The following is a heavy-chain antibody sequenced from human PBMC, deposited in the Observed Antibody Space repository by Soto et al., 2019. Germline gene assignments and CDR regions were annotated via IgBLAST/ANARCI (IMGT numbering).Heavy chain of an antibody. CDR1: GGSISSYC. V-gene: IGHV4-59*03. Sequence: SETLSLTCTVSGGSISSYCWSWIRQPPGKGLEWIGCIDYSGSTNYNPSLKSRVTTSVDTSKNQFFLKLSSVTAADTAVYYCFLSLRYSSGWYLDYWGQGSLVTVSS. J-gene: IGHJ4*02. CDR2: IDYSGST. CDR3: FLSLRYSSGWYLDY. D-gene: IGHD6-19*01.